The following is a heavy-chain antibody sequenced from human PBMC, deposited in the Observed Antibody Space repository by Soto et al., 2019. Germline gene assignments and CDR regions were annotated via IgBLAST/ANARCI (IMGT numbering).Heavy chain of an antibody. J-gene: IGHJ6*02. V-gene: IGHV4-59*01. CDR3: TRDGDGRMTTNPYYYYGMDV. Sequence: SETLSLTCTVSGGSISGYYWSWIRQPPGKGLEWIGNVYYSGGAKYNPSVRRRVSISVDTSKNQFSLNLSSVTAADTAVYYCTRDGDGRMTTNPYYYYGMDVWGPGITVTVSS. D-gene: IGHD2-21*02. CDR1: GGSISGYY. CDR2: VYYSGGA.